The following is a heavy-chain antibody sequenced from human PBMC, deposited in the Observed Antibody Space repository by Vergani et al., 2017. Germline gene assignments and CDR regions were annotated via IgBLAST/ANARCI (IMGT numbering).Heavy chain of an antibody. CDR3: ARDVRYSSSWILVSFYY. D-gene: IGHD6-13*01. J-gene: IGHJ4*02. CDR1: GYTFTSYG. Sequence: VMLVQSGAEVKKPGASVKVSCKASGYTFTSYGISWVRQAPGQGLEWMGWISAYNGNTNYAQKLQGRVTMTTDTSTSTAYMELRSLRSDDTAVYYCARDVRYSSSWILVSFYYWGQGTLVTVSS. CDR2: ISAYNGNT. V-gene: IGHV1-18*01.